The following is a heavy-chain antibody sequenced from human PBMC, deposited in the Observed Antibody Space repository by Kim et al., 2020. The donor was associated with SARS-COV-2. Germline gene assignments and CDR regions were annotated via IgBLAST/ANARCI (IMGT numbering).Heavy chain of an antibody. CDR3: AKDFYDSSGYYY. J-gene: IGHJ6*01. CDR1: GFTFRNYA. V-gene: IGHV3-23*01. Sequence: GGSLRLSCAASGFTFRNYAMSWVRQAPGKGLEWVSTISDTGSNTYDADSVKGRFTISSDNFRNTLDLQMNNLRAEDTAVSYCAKDFYDSSGYYY. CDR2: ISDTGSNT. D-gene: IGHD3-22*01.